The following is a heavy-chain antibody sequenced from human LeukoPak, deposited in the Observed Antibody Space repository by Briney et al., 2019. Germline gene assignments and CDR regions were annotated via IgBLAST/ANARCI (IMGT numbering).Heavy chain of an antibody. Sequence: GSSVKVSCKASGGTFSSYAITWVRQVPGQGLEWMGGIIPLLHTADYAQKFRGRVTITADDSTSTAYMELSSLRPEDTAVYYCATASGSDNWFDPWGQGTLVTVSS. J-gene: IGHJ5*02. CDR1: GGTFSSYA. CDR3: ATASGSDNWFDP. V-gene: IGHV1-69*01. D-gene: IGHD3-10*01. CDR2: IIPLLHTA.